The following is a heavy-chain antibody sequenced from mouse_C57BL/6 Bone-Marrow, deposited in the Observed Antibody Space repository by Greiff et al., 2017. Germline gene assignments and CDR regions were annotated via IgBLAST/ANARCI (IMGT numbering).Heavy chain of an antibody. CDR1: GFNIKDDY. D-gene: IGHD1-1*01. CDR3: TTSRLLRWYFDY. V-gene: IGHV14-4*01. CDR2: IDPENGDT. Sequence: VQLQQSGAELVRPGASVKLSCTASGFNIKDDYMHWVKQRPEQGLEWIGWIDPENGDTEYASKFQGKATITADPSSNTAYLQLSSLTSEDTAVYYCTTSRLLRWYFDYWGQGTTLTVSS. J-gene: IGHJ2*01.